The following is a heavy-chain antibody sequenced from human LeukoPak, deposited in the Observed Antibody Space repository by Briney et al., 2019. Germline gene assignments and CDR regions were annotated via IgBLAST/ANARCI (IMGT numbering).Heavy chain of an antibody. V-gene: IGHV5-51*01. CDR3: ARHLLAAAGPYYGLDV. J-gene: IGHJ6*02. CDR2: IYPGDSDT. D-gene: IGHD6-13*01. Sequence: GESLKISCKGSGYSFTSYWIGWVRQMPGKGLEWMGIIYPGDSDTRYNPSFQGQVTISVDKSISTAYLQWSSLKAPDTAMYYCARHLLAAAGPYYGLDVWGQGTTVTVSS. CDR1: GYSFTSYW.